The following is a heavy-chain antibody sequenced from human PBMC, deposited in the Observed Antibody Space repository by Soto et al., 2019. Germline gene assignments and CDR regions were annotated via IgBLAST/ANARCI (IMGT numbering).Heavy chain of an antibody. CDR2: MYWDDDK. CDR3: AHLYRTRWVFYX. V-gene: IGHV2-5*02. Sequence: VFGATLVNPTQTLTLTCTLSGFSLSTSGVGVCWIRHPPVKALEWLALMYWDDDKRYSASLKRRLNITKDTSKNQVVLTMTNMDPLDTATYYCAHLYRTRWVFYXWGKGTLLTVSX. CDR1: GFSLSTSGVG. J-gene: IGHJ4*02. D-gene: IGHD6-13*01.